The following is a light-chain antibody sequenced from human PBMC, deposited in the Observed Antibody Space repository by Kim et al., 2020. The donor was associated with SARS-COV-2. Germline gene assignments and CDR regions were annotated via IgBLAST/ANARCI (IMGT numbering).Light chain of an antibody. CDR3: SSYTSSSTRV. J-gene: IGLJ3*02. CDR1: SSDVGVYNY. Sequence: GQSLTISCTGTSSDVGVYNYVSWYQQHPGKAPKLMIYDVSNRPSGVSNRFSGSKSGNTASLTISGLQAEDEADYYCSSYTSSSTRVFGGGTKLTVL. V-gene: IGLV2-14*03. CDR2: DVS.